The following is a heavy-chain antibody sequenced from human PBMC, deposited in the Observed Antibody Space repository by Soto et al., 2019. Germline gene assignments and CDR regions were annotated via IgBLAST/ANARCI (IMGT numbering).Heavy chain of an antibody. V-gene: IGHV4-59*01. J-gene: IGHJ6*03. D-gene: IGHD2-15*01. CDR3: ARGLVAATRFKDYYYYMDV. Sequence: SETLSLTCTVSGGSISSYYWSWIRQPPGKGLEWIGYIYYSGSTNYNPSLKSRVTISVDTSKNQFSLKLSSVTAADTAVYYCARGLVAATRFKDYYYYMDVWGKGTTVTVS. CDR1: GGSISSYY. CDR2: IYYSGST.